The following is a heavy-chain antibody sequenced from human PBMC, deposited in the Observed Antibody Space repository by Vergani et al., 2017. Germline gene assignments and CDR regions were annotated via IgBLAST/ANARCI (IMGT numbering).Heavy chain of an antibody. Sequence: EVQLVESGGGLVQPGGSLRLSCAASGFTFNIYAMSWVRQAPGKGLEWVSTITYNGGRTYYADSVTGRLTISRDNSKNTLFLQLKTLRAEDTGVYYCAKDYNIMGALHYWGQGTLVAVSS. CDR3: AKDYNIMGALHY. CDR2: ITYNGGRT. CDR1: GFTFNIYA. J-gene: IGHJ4*02. V-gene: IGHV3-23*04. D-gene: IGHD5-12*01.